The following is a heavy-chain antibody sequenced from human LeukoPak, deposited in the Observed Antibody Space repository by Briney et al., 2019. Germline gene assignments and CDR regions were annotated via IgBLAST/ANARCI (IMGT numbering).Heavy chain of an antibody. D-gene: IGHD2-21*01. Sequence: PSETLSLTCNVSGDSISSYYWSWLRQPGGKALEWIGRIYTSGYTNYNPSFESRVTMSIDTSKSQFSLKLRSVTAADTAVYYCARVRIVTGNYFDSWGLGALVTVSS. V-gene: IGHV4-4*07. CDR1: GDSISSYY. CDR2: IYTSGYT. J-gene: IGHJ4*02. CDR3: ARVRIVTGNYFDS.